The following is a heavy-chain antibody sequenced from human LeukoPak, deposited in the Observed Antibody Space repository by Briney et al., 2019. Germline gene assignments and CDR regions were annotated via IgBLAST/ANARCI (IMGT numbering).Heavy chain of an antibody. CDR2: IIPILGIA. D-gene: IGHD7-27*01. Sequence: SVKVSCKASGGTFSSYAISWVRQAPGQGLEWMGRIIPILGIANYAQKCQGRVTITADKSTSTAYMELSSLRSEDTAVYYCATSWGSVLEYYFDYWGQGTLVTVSS. V-gene: IGHV1-69*04. CDR1: GGTFSSYA. J-gene: IGHJ4*02. CDR3: ATSWGSVLEYYFDY.